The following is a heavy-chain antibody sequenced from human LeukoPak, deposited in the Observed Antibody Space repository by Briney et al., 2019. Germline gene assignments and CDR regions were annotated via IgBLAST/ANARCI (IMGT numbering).Heavy chain of an antibody. D-gene: IGHD3-9*01. J-gene: IGHJ6*03. CDR1: GFTFSSYS. CDR2: ISSSSSTI. Sequence: GGSLRLSCAASGFTFSSYSMNWVRQAPGKGLEWVSYISSSSSTIYYADSVKGRFTISRDNAKNSLYLQMNSLRAEDTAVYYCARGPFDRFYYYMDVWGKGTTVTVSS. V-gene: IGHV3-48*04. CDR3: ARGPFDRFYYYMDV.